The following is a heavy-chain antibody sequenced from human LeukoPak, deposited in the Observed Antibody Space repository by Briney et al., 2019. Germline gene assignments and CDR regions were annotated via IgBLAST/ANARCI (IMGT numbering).Heavy chain of an antibody. CDR1: GFTFSNYW. Sequence: TGGSLRLSCAASGFTFSNYWMAWVRQAPGKGLEWVANIKQDGSERYYVDSVKGRFTISRDNAKNSLYLQMNSLRDEDTALYYCATSAAGFDYWGQGALSPSPQ. CDR3: ATSAAGFDY. CDR2: IKQDGSER. V-gene: IGHV3-7*01. J-gene: IGHJ4*02. D-gene: IGHD6-13*01.